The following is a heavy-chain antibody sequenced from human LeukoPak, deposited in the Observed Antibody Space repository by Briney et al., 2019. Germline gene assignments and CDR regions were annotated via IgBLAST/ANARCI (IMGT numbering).Heavy chain of an antibody. Sequence: ASVKVSCKASGYTFPGYYMHWVRQAPGQGLEWMGWINPNSGGTNYAQKFQGRVTMTRDTSISTAYMELSRLRSDGTAVYYCAREHSSSSGKVFDYWGQGTLVTVSS. CDR2: INPNSGGT. CDR1: GYTFPGYY. CDR3: AREHSSSSGKVFDY. V-gene: IGHV1-2*02. D-gene: IGHD6-6*01. J-gene: IGHJ4*02.